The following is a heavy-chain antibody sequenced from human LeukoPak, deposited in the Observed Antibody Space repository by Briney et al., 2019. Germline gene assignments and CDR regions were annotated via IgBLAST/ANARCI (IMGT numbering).Heavy chain of an antibody. CDR2: IYHSGST. CDR1: GGSFSGYH. J-gene: IGHJ5*01. Sequence: SETLSLTCAVYGGSFSGYHWSYIRQPPGKGLEWIGEIYHSGSTNYNPSLKSRVTISVDTSKNQFSLKLNSVTAADTAVYYCARRTYYYDSSAYQNWFDSWGQGTLVTVSS. CDR3: ARRTYYYDSSAYQNWFDS. D-gene: IGHD3-22*01. V-gene: IGHV4-34*01.